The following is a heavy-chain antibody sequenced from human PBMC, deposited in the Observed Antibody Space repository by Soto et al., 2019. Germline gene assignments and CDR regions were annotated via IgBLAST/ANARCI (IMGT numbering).Heavy chain of an antibody. D-gene: IGHD3-10*01. Sequence: QVQLVESGGGVVQPGRSLRLSCAASGFTFSSYAMHWVRQAPGKGLEWVAVISYDGSNKYYADSVKGRFTISRDNSKNTLYLQMNSLRAEDTAVYYCARERARCGSGSYLHYGMDVWGQGTTVTVSS. J-gene: IGHJ6*02. CDR2: ISYDGSNK. V-gene: IGHV3-30-3*01. CDR3: ARERARCGSGSYLHYGMDV. CDR1: GFTFSSYA.